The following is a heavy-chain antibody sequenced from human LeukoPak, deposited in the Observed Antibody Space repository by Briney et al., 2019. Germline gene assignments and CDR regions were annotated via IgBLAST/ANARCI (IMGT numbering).Heavy chain of an antibody. CDR2: IYNTGRT. CDR3: AKDGTRPYYGSGSYYNYFEN. V-gene: IGHV4-4*07. D-gene: IGHD3-10*01. J-gene: IGHJ4*02. Sequence: SETLSLTCAVYSGSFSGYYWSWIRQPAGKRLEWIGRIYNTGRTNYNPSLKSRVTMSVDTSKNQFSLKLSSVTAADTAVYYCAKDGTRPYYGSGSYYNYFENWGQGTLVTVSS. CDR1: SGSFSGYY.